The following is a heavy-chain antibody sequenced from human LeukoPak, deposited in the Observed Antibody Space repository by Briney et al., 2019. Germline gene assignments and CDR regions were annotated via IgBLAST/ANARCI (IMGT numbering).Heavy chain of an antibody. D-gene: IGHD3-16*01. Sequence: PGGSLRLSCAASGFTFSTYPMHWVRQAPGKGLEWVAVISFDGDSEYYSDSVRGRFTMSRDNAKSTLYLQMNSLRPEDTAVYYCARDFGITFGGPVASPYYWGQGTLVTVSS. J-gene: IGHJ4*02. V-gene: IGHV3-30-3*01. CDR2: ISFDGDSE. CDR1: GFTFSTYP. CDR3: ARDFGITFGGPVASPYY.